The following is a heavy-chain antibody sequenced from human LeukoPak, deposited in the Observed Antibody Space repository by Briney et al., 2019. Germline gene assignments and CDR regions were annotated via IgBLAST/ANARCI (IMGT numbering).Heavy chain of an antibody. CDR2: ISSSSSFI. D-gene: IGHD2-2*01. CDR1: GFTFSDYS. Sequence: GGSLRLSCAASGFTFSDYSMDWVRQAPGKGLESVSSISSSSSFIYYADSMKGRFTISRDNAKNSLYLQMNSLRAEDTAVYYCARGVRSSTSWTTDYWGQGTLVTVSS. J-gene: IGHJ4*02. V-gene: IGHV3-21*01. CDR3: ARGVRSSTSWTTDY.